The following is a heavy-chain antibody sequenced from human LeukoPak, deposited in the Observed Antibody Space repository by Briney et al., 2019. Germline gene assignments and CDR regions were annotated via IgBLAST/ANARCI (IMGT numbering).Heavy chain of an antibody. Sequence: GGSLRLSCAASGFTFSSYEMNWVRQAPGKGLEWVSYISSSGSTIYYADSVKGRFTISRDNAKNSLYLQMNSLRAEDTAVYYCARDSYSSSFDPWGQGTLVTVSS. CDR2: ISSSGSTI. D-gene: IGHD6-6*01. CDR1: GFTFSSYE. CDR3: ARDSYSSSFDP. V-gene: IGHV3-48*03. J-gene: IGHJ5*02.